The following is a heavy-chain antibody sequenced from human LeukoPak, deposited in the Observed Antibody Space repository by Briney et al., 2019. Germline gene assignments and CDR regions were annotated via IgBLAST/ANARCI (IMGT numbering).Heavy chain of an antibody. CDR3: ARDLGYCSSTSCSYTVDY. CDR1: GFTSDDYG. D-gene: IGHD2-2*01. Sequence: GGSLRLSCAASGFTSDDYGMSWGRQAPGKGLEWVSGINWTGGSTGYADSVKGRFTISRDNAKNSLYLQMTSLRAEDTALYYCARDLGYCSSTSCSYTVDYWGQGTLVTVSS. CDR2: INWTGGST. V-gene: IGHV3-20*04. J-gene: IGHJ4*02.